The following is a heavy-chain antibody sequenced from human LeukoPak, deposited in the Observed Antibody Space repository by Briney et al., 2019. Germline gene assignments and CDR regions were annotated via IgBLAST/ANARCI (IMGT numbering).Heavy chain of an antibody. CDR3: ARYSWARSGSLYENYALHV. D-gene: IGHD3-10*01. CDR2: INTFTGNT. Sequence: ASVKVSFMTACYTFSSYGITWARQAPGQGREWMGRINTFTGNTNYEQQLQDRLPMTTDPSPITAYMELKRLRSDDTAVYYCARYSWARSGSLYENYALHVWGQGTTVTVSS. J-gene: IGHJ6*02. CDR1: CYTFSSYG. V-gene: IGHV1-18*01.